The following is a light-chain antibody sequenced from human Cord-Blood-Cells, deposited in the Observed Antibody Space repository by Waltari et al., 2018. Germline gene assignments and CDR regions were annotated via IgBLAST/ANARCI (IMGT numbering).Light chain of an antibody. V-gene: IGLV3-19*01. CDR3: NSRDSSGNHVV. J-gene: IGLJ2*01. Sequence: SSELTQDPAVSVALGQTVRITCQGDSPRSNEASWYQQKPGQAPVLVIYGKNNRPSGIPDRFSGSSSGNTASLTITGAQAEDEADYYCNSRDSSGNHVVFGGGTKLTVL. CDR2: GKN. CDR1: SPRSNE.